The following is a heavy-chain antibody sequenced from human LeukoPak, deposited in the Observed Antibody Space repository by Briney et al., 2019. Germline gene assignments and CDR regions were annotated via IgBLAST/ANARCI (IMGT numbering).Heavy chain of an antibody. J-gene: IGHJ6*03. CDR2: INHSGST. CDR3: ARGRWELRSRGIHYMDV. D-gene: IGHD1-26*01. V-gene: IGHV4-34*01. Sequence: SETLSLTCAVYGGSFSGYYWSWIRQPPGKGLEWIGEINHSGSTNYNPSLKSRVTISVDTSKNQFSLKLSSVTAADTAVYYCARGRWELRSRGIHYMDVWGKGTTATVSS. CDR1: GGSFSGYY.